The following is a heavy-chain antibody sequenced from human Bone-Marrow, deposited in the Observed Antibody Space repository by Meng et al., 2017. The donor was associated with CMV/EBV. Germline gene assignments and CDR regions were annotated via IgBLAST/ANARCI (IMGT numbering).Heavy chain of an antibody. V-gene: IGHV3-7*01. CDR1: GFTVSSNY. J-gene: IGHJ4*02. CDR2: IKEDGGEK. D-gene: IGHD2-15*01. CDR3: ARRMVDY. Sequence: GGSLRLSCAASGFTVSSNYMTWVRQAPGKGLEWVANIKEDGGEKYYVDSVKGRFTISRDNAKNSVYLQMNSLRAEDTAVYYCARRMVDYWGQGTLVTVSS.